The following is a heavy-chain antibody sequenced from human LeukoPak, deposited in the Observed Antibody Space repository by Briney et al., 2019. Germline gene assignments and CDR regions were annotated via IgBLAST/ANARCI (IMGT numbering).Heavy chain of an antibody. V-gene: IGHV4-30-4*01. D-gene: IGHD1-7*01. J-gene: IGHJ4*02. CDR2: IHYSGST. CDR1: GGSISSGDYY. Sequence: PSETLSLTCTVSGGSISSGDYYWSWIRQPPGKGLEWIGYIHYSGSTYYNPSLESRVSISVDTSKNQFSLKLSSVTAADTAVYYCARHCWNYVGALFYFDYWGQGTLVTVSS. CDR3: ARHCWNYVGALFYFDY.